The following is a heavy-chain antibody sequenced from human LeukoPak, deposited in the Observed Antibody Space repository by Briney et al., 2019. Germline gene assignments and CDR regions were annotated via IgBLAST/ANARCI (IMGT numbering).Heavy chain of an antibody. V-gene: IGHV1-18*04. CDR2: VSAFNGNT. Sequence: ASVKVSCKASGYTFTDYYMHWVRQAPGQGLEWMGWVSAFNGNTTYAQKFQGRVTMTTDTSTSTAYMEVRSLRSDDTAVYYCARGGHSGYDYPPLYFDYWGQGTLVTVSS. J-gene: IGHJ4*02. D-gene: IGHD5-12*01. CDR3: ARGGHSGYDYPPLYFDY. CDR1: GYTFTDYY.